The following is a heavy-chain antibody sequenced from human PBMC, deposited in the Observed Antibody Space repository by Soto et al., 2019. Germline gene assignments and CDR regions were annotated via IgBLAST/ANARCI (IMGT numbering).Heavy chain of an antibody. CDR2: IYHSGST. D-gene: IGHD4-17*01. V-gene: IGHV4-30-2*01. J-gene: IGHJ4*02. CDR3: ARSHTTVIFYDY. Sequence: PSETLSLTCAVSGGSISSGGYSWSCIRQPPGKGLEWIGYIYHSGSTYYNPSLKSRVTISVDRSKNQFSLKLSSVTAADTAVYYCARSHTTVIFYDYWGQGTLATASS. CDR1: GGSISSGGYS.